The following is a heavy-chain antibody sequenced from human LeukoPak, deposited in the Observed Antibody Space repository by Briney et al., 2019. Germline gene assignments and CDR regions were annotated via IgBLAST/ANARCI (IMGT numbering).Heavy chain of an antibody. J-gene: IGHJ4*02. CDR3: ATIAGSSSY. CDR1: DASFSGYY. CDR2: INHSGST. D-gene: IGHD6-6*01. V-gene: IGHV4-34*01. Sequence: PSETLSLTCTVYDASFSGYYWSCIRQPPGKGLEWIGEINHSGSTNYNPSLKSRVTISVDTSKNQFSLKLSSVTAADTAVYYCATIAGSSSYWGQGTLVTVSS.